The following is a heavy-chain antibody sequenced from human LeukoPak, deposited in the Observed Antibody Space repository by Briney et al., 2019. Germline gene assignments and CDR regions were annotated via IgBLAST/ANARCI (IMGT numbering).Heavy chain of an antibody. J-gene: IGHJ3*02. CDR3: ARRRRIAAAGTDAFDI. V-gene: IGHV4-59*08. D-gene: IGHD6-13*01. CDR1: GDSIRSYY. Sequence: MASQTLSLTCTVSGDSIRSYYWTWIRQPPGKGLEWIGYVYYSGSTNYNPSLKSRVTISADTSTNQFSLKLNSVTAADTAVYYCARRRRIAAAGTDAFDIWGQGTMVTVSS. CDR2: VYYSGST.